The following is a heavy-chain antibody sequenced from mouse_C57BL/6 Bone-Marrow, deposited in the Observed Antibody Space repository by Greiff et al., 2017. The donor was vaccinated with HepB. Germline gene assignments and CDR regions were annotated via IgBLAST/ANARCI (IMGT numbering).Heavy chain of an antibody. D-gene: IGHD1-3*01. J-gene: IGHJ3*01. Sequence: QVQLKQSGAELAKPGASVKLSCKASGYTFTSYWMHWVKQRPGQGLEWIGYINPSSGYTKYNQKFKDKATLTADKSSSTAYMQLISLTYEDSAVYYCARSLSSLKRFAYWGQGTLVTVSA. CDR3: ARSLSSLKRFAY. CDR2: INPSSGYT. CDR1: GYTFTSYW. V-gene: IGHV1-7*01.